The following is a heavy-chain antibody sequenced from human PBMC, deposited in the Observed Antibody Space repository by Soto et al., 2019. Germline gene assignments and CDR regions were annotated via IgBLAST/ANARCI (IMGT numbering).Heavy chain of an antibody. CDR3: AAVGAAAATLGY. V-gene: IGHV1-58*01. CDR2: IVVGSGNT. D-gene: IGHD6-25*01. J-gene: IGHJ4*02. Sequence: SVKVSCKASGFTFTSSAVQWVRQARGQRLEWIGWIVVGSGNTNYAQKFQERVTITRDMSTSTAYMELSSLRSEDTAVYYCAAVGAAAATLGYWGQGTLVTVSS. CDR1: GFTFTSSA.